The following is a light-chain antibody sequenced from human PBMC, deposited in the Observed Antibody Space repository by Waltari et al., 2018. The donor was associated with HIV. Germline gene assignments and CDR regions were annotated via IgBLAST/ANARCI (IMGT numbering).Light chain of an antibody. J-gene: IGKJ2*01. Sequence: RVTITCRASQSVRYWLAWYQQKAGEAPKLLIYKASSLGSGVPSRFSGSGSGTEFTLTISSLQPHDSAVYYCQQYDSYSYTFGQGTKLEIK. CDR2: KAS. CDR1: QSVRYW. V-gene: IGKV1-5*03. CDR3: QQYDSYSYT.